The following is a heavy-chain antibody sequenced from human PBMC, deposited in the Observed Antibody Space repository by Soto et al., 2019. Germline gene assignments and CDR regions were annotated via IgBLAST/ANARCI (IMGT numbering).Heavy chain of an antibody. CDR1: GGTFSSSA. V-gene: IGHV1-69*12. J-gene: IGHJ6*02. Sequence: QVQLVQSGAEVKEPGSSVKVSCQASGGTFSSSALSWVRPAPGQGLEWMGGIIPFFRTPDYALQFQGRVTITADESTSTAYMELSSLRSEDTAIYYCARDNGRPQLGGNYYYITDVWGQGTTITVSS. CDR3: ARDNGRPQLGGNYYYITDV. CDR2: IIPFFRTP. D-gene: IGHD3-3*02.